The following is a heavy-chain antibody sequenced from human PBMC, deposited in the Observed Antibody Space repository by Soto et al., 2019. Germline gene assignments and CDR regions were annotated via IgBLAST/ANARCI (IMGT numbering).Heavy chain of an antibody. D-gene: IGHD1-7*01. CDR1: GFTFSSYP. CDR2: ISGSGGST. V-gene: IGHV3-23*01. CDR3: AKNELPVGYYGMDV. Sequence: GGSLRLSCAASGFTFSSYPMSWVRQAPGKGLEWVSAISGSGGSTYYADSVKGRFTISRDNSKNTLYLQMNSLRAEDTAVYYCAKNELPVGYYGMDVWGQGTTVTVSS. J-gene: IGHJ6*02.